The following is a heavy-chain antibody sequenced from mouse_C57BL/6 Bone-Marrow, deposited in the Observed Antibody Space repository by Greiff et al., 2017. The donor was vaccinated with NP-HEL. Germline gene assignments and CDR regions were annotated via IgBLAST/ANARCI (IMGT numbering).Heavy chain of an antibody. CDR3: ARGDGRWYFDV. J-gene: IGHJ1*03. CDR2: IDPSDSYT. Sequence: VKLQQPGAELVMPGASVKLSCKASGYTFTSYWMHWVKQRPGQGLEWIGEIDPSDSYTNYNQKFKGKSTLTVDKSSSTAYMQLSSLTSEDSAVYYCARGDGRWYFDVWGTGTTVTVSS. D-gene: IGHD1-1*01. CDR1: GYTFTSYW. V-gene: IGHV1-69*01.